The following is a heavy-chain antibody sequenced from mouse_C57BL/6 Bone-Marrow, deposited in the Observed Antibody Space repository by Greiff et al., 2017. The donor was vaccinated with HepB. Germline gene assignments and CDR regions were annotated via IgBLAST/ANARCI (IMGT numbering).Heavy chain of an antibody. D-gene: IGHD1-1*01. J-gene: IGHJ1*03. Sequence: VQLVESGAELVRPGTSVKVSCKASGYAFTNYLIEWVKQRPGQGLEWIGVINPGSGGTNYNEKFKGKATLTADKSSSTAYMQLSSLTSEDSAVYFCARSENYYGNWYFDVWGTGTTVTVSS. CDR1: GYAFTNYL. V-gene: IGHV1-54*01. CDR2: INPGSGGT. CDR3: ARSENYYGNWYFDV.